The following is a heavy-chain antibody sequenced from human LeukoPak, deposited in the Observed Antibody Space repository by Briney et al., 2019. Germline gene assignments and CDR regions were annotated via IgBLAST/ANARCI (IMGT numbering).Heavy chain of an antibody. CDR3: ARDRTTYYYDSSGYGPFDY. V-gene: IGHV1-69*01. Sequence: SVKVSCKASGGTFSSDAISWVRQAPGQGLEWMGGIIPIFGTANYAQKFQGRVTITADESTSTAYMELSSLRSEDTAVYYCARDRTTYYYDSSGYGPFDYWGQGTLVTVSS. CDR2: IIPIFGTA. CDR1: GGTFSSDA. D-gene: IGHD3-22*01. J-gene: IGHJ4*02.